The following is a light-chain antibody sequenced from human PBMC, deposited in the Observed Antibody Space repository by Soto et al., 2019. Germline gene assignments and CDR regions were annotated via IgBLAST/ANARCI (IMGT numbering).Light chain of an antibody. Sequence: EIVLTQSPATLSLSTGERATLSCRARQSVSSYLAWYQQKPGQAPRLLIYDAFNRATGLPARFSGNGFGTDFTLTISSLEPEDFAVYYCQQRSSWPTFGPGTKVDI. CDR2: DAF. CDR1: QSVSSY. J-gene: IGKJ3*01. V-gene: IGKV3-11*01. CDR3: QQRSSWPT.